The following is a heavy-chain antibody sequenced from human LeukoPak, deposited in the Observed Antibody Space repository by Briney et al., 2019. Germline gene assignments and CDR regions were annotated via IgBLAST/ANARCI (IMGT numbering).Heavy chain of an antibody. CDR1: GGTFSSYA. J-gene: IGHJ4*02. Sequence: ASVKVSCKASGGTFSSYAISWVRQAPGQGLEWMGGIIPIFGTANYAQKFQGRVTITADESTSTAYMELSSLRSEDTAVYYCARDPYSGSRPYFDYWGQGTLVTVSS. D-gene: IGHD1-26*01. CDR3: ARDPYSGSRPYFDY. CDR2: IIPIFGTA. V-gene: IGHV1-69*13.